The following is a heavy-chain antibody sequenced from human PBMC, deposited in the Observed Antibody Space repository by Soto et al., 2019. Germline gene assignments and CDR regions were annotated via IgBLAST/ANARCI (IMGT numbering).Heavy chain of an antibody. CDR1: CDSVSSVGFH. CDR3: ARAPVGLHTISYFEY. CDR2: SYNVVST. V-gene: IGHV4-30-4*01. Sequence: PSETLSLTCTVSCDSVSSVGFHWAWLRRPPGKVLEWICYSYNVVSTYYRPSRVSRKQMTLDVTRNHYSLRLTSVTAADTAVYFCARAPVGLHTISYFEYWGQGKLVTVSS. J-gene: IGHJ4*02.